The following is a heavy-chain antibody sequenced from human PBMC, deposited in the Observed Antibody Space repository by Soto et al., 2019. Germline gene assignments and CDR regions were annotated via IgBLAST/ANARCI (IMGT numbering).Heavy chain of an antibody. V-gene: IGHV2-5*01. Sequence: QITLKESGPTLVKPTATLTLTCTFSGFSVATTGVGVGWVRQPPGKALEFLAVIYWNDDKRYSPSLRNRLTITKDASRNQVVLKMTDMDPVDTATYYCAHIDYTDDLKHPLDYWGQGTPVTVSP. CDR2: IYWNDDK. CDR3: AHIDYTDDLKHPLDY. CDR1: GFSVATTGVG. J-gene: IGHJ4*02. D-gene: IGHD4-4*01.